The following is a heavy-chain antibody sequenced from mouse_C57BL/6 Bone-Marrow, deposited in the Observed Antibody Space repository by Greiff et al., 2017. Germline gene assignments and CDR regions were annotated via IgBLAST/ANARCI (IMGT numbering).Heavy chain of an antibody. V-gene: IGHV5-16*01. CDR3: ARVCGGPWDFDV. Sequence: EVKLVESEGGLVQPGSSMKLSCTASGFTFSDYYMAWVRQVPEKGLEWVANINYDGSSTYYLDSLKSRFIISRDNAKNSLYLQMSSLKSEDTATYYCARVCGGPWDFDVWGTGTTVTVSS. CDR2: INYDGSST. D-gene: IGHD1-1*02. CDR1: GFTFSDYY. J-gene: IGHJ1*03.